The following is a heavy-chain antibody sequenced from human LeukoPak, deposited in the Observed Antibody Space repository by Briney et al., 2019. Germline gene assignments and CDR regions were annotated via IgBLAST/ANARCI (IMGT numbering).Heavy chain of an antibody. CDR1: GFPFSTYW. Sequence: GGSLRPSCAASGFPFSTYWMHWVRQAPGEGLVWVSRIYRDASSTTYADSVKGRFTISRDNAKNTLYLQMNSLRAEDTAVYFCVRYFCNGGTCHYDYWGQGTLVTVSS. D-gene: IGHD2-15*01. CDR3: VRYFCNGGTCHYDY. V-gene: IGHV3-74*01. CDR2: IYRDASST. J-gene: IGHJ4*02.